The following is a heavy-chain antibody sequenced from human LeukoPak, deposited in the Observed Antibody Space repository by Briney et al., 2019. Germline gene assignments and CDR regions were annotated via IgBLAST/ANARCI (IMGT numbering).Heavy chain of an antibody. V-gene: IGHV3-21*01. D-gene: IGHD6-13*01. CDR3: ARDPRVAAGTSHWFDP. J-gene: IGHJ5*02. CDR2: ISSSSSYI. Sequence: GGSLRLSCAASGFTFSSYSMNWVRQAPGKGLEWVSSISSSSSYIYYADSVKGRFTISRDNAKNSLYLQMNSLRAEDTAVYYCARDPRVAAGTSHWFDPWGQGTLVTVSS. CDR1: GFTFSSYS.